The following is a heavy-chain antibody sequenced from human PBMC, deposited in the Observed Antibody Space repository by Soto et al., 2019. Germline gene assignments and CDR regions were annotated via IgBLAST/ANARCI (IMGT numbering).Heavy chain of an antibody. CDR3: AREENCTDGICYSEYYQR. Sequence: ASVKVSCKASGYIFTAYSMHWVRQAPGQGLEWMGVVNPSGGSTNYAQKFQGRITMTRDTSTSTVYMDLSSLTSEDMAVYYCAREENCTDGICYSEYYQRWGQGTVVTVSS. CDR1: GYIFTAYS. J-gene: IGHJ1*01. D-gene: IGHD2-15*01. CDR2: VNPSGGST. V-gene: IGHV1-46*01.